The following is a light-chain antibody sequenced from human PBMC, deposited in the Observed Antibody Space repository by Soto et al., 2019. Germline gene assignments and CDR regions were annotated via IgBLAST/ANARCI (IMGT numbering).Light chain of an antibody. V-gene: IGLV2-11*01. CDR1: NSDVGGYNY. Sequence: QSALTQPRSVSGSPGQSVTISCTGTNSDVGGYNYVSWYQQYPGKAPKLMIYDVSKRPSGVPDRFSGSKSGNTASLTISGLQAEDEADHYCCSYAGIHTWVFGGGTKVTVL. J-gene: IGLJ3*02. CDR3: CSYAGIHTWV. CDR2: DVS.